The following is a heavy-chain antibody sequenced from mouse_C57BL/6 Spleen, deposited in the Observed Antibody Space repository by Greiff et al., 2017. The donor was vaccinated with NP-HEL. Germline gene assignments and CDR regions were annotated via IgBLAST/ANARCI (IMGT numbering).Heavy chain of an antibody. CDR3: AREVYGSTFDY. Sequence: QVQLQQSGAELVRPGASVTLSCKASGYTFTDYEMHWVKQTPVHGLEWIGAIDPETGGTAYNQKFKGKAILTADKSSSTAYMQLSSLTSEDSAVYYCAREVYGSTFDYWGQGTTLTVSS. J-gene: IGHJ2*01. CDR2: IDPETGGT. V-gene: IGHV1-15*01. CDR1: GYTFTDYE. D-gene: IGHD1-1*01.